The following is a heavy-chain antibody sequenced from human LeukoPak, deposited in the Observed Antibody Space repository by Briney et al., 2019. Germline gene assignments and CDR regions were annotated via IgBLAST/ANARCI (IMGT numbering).Heavy chain of an antibody. CDR3: ATGPLISYGSGSYSPDV. V-gene: IGHV1-24*01. CDR2: FDPEDGET. D-gene: IGHD3-10*01. CDR1: GYTLTELS. J-gene: IGHJ6*02. Sequence: VASVKVSCKVSGYTLTELSMHWVRQAPGKGLEWMGGFDPEDGETIYAQEFQGRVTMTEDTSTDTAYMELSSLRSEDTAVYYCATGPLISYGSGSYSPDVWGQGTTVTVSS.